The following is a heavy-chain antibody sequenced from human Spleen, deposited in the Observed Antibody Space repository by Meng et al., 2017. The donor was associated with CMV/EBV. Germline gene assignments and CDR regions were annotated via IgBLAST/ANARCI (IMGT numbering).Heavy chain of an antibody. Sequence: LTCGVDGGSCSDNHWNWIRQSPGKGREWLGQMDDSRSTKYNPSLKGRVTISVDTSKNQFSLMLSSVTAADTAMYYCAREQWLAHYYDSWGQGTLVTVSS. CDR2: MDDSRST. V-gene: IGHV4-34*01. D-gene: IGHD6-19*01. CDR3: AREQWLAHYYDS. CDR1: GGSCSDNH. J-gene: IGHJ4*02.